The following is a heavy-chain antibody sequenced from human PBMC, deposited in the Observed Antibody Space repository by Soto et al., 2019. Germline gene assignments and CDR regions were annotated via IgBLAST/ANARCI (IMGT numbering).Heavy chain of an antibody. CDR2: IIPIFGTA. CDR3: ARVVCSSSSCYRRGFDF. CDR1: WGALRGHA. J-gene: IGHJ4*02. D-gene: IGHD2-2*02. V-gene: IGHV1-69*06. Sequence: SLKGSWQACWGALRGHAMSWGRPGPGQGGEWMGGIIPIFGTANYAQKFQGRVTITADKSTSTAYMELSSLRSEDTAVYFCARVVCSSSSCYRRGFDFWGQGTLVTVSS.